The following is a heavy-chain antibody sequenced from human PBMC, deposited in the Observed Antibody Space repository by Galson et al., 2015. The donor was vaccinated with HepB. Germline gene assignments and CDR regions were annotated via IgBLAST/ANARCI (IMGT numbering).Heavy chain of an antibody. V-gene: IGHV5-51*01. D-gene: IGHD3-9*01. Sequence: QSGAEVKKPGESLKISCKGSGYSFTSYWIGWVRQMPGKGLEWMGIIYPGDSDTRYSPSFQGQVTISADKSISTAYLQWSSLKASDTAMYYCARQPGYDILTGYRSNNYYYYGMDVWGQGTTVTVSS. CDR2: IYPGDSDT. CDR3: ARQPGYDILTGYRSNNYYYYGMDV. J-gene: IGHJ6*02. CDR1: GYSFTSYW.